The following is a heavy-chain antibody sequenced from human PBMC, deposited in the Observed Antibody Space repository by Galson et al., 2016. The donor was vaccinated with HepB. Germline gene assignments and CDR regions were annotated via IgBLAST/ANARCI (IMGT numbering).Heavy chain of an antibody. CDR3: AKDKLGWPTRGENAYEV. D-gene: IGHD3-16*01. Sequence: SLRLSCAASGFTFDDYAMHWVRQAPGKGLEWVSSISWNSGAIVYADSVKGRFTISRDNANNSLHLQMNSLRADDTALYYCAKDKLGWPTRGENAYEVWGRGTMVTVSS. CDR2: ISWNSGAI. V-gene: IGHV3-9*01. J-gene: IGHJ3*01. CDR1: GFTFDDYA.